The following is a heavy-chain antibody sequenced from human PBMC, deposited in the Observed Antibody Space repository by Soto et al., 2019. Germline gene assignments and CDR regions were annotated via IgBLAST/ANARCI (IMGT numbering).Heavy chain of an antibody. J-gene: IGHJ6*02. Sequence: SESLSLSCTFYCHSICSISYYWDWSRDPPGKGLEWIGSIYYSGSTYYNPSLKSRVTISVDTSKNQFSLKLSSVTAADTAVYYCARRGYYDSSGYLNGMDVWGQGTTVT. CDR1: CHSICSISYY. D-gene: IGHD3-22*01. CDR3: ARRGYYDSSGYLNGMDV. CDR2: IYYSGST. V-gene: IGHV4-39*01.